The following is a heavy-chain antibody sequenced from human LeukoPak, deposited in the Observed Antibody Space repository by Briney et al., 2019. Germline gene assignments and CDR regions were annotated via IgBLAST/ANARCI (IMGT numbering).Heavy chain of an antibody. CDR2: INHSGST. CDR3: ARARDGSGSAFDP. J-gene: IGHJ5*02. V-gene: IGHV4-34*01. Sequence: PSETLSLTCAVYGGSFSGYYWSWIRQPPGKGLEWIGEINHSGSTNYNPSLKSRVTISVDTSKNQFSLKLSPVTAADTAVYYCARARDGSGSAFDPWGQGTLVTVSS. CDR1: GGSFSGYY. D-gene: IGHD3-10*01.